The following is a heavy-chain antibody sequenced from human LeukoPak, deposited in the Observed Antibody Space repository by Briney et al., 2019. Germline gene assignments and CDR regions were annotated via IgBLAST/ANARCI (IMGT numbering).Heavy chain of an antibody. J-gene: IGHJ4*02. D-gene: IGHD5-12*01. CDR1: GFTFSSYE. Sequence: QPGGSLRLSCAASGFTFSSYEMNWVRQAPGKGLEWVSYISSSGSTIYYADSVKGRFTISRDNAKNPLYLQMNSLRAEDTAVYYCAREMAAIPSMVATSDWDYWGQGTLVTVSS. V-gene: IGHV3-48*03. CDR2: ISSSGSTI. CDR3: AREMAAIPSMVATSDWDY.